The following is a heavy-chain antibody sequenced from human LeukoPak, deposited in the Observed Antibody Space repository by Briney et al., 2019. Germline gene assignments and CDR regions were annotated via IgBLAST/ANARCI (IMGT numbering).Heavy chain of an antibody. Sequence: GGSLRLSCATSGFTFSSFAMSWVRQAPAKGLEWVSYISVSGGRTYYADSVKGRFTISRDNSKNTPYLQMNSLRAEDTAVYYCAKVRGYSYDADRFDIWSQGTLVTVSS. CDR3: AKVRGYSYDADRFDI. V-gene: IGHV3-23*01. J-gene: IGHJ3*02. CDR1: GFTFSSFA. D-gene: IGHD5-18*01. CDR2: ISVSGGRT.